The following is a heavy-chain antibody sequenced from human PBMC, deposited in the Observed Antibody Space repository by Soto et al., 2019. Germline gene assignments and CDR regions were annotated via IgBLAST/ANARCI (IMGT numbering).Heavy chain of an antibody. CDR1: GFTFSNYA. Sequence: EVQLLESGGGLVQPGGSLRLSCAVSGFTFSNYAMSWVRQAPGKGLEWVSAISGSGNSTNYADSVKGRFTISRDNSKNPVYLQMNSLRAEDTAVYYCARDVWELLRGFDPRGQGTLVTVSS. D-gene: IGHD1-26*01. CDR2: ISGSGNST. J-gene: IGHJ5*02. V-gene: IGHV3-23*01. CDR3: ARDVWELLRGFDP.